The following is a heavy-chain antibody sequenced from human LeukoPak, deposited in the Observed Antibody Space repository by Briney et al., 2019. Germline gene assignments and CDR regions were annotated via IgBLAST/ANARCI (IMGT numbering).Heavy chain of an antibody. J-gene: IGHJ4*02. CDR2: ISAYNGNT. CDR1: GYTFTSYG. Sequence: ASVKVSCKASGYTFTSYGISWVLQAPGQGLEWMGWISAYNGNTNYAQKLQGRVTMTTNTSTSTAYMELRGLRSDDTAVYYCARGSEYYYDSSGYLDYWGQGTLVTVSS. CDR3: ARGSEYYYDSSGYLDY. V-gene: IGHV1-18*01. D-gene: IGHD3-22*01.